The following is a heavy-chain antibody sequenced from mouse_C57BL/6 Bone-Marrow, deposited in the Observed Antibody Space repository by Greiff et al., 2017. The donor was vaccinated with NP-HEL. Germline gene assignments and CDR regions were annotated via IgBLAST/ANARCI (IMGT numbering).Heavy chain of an antibody. D-gene: IGHD2-4*01. V-gene: IGHV1-69*01. CDR2: IDPSDSYT. Sequence: QVQLQQPGAELVMPGASVKLSCKASGYTFTSYWMHWVKQRPGQGLEWIGEIDPSDSYTNYNQKFKGKSTLTVDKSSSTAYMQLSSLTSEDSAVYYCARMVSYDYGWFAYWGQGTLVTVSA. J-gene: IGHJ3*01. CDR1: GYTFTSYW. CDR3: ARMVSYDYGWFAY.